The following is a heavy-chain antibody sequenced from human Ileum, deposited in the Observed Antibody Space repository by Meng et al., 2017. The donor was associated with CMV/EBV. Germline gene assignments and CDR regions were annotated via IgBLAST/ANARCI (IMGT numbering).Heavy chain of an antibody. J-gene: IGHJ5*02. CDR2: IYYSGST. D-gene: IGHD2-2*01. Sequence: ISSSRYYWGGIRQPPGKGLEWIGSIYYSGSTYYNPSLKSRVTISVDTSKNQFSLKLSSVTAADTAVYYCARVGDIVVVPAAALSFDPWGQGTLVTVSS. CDR3: ARVGDIVVVPAAALSFDP. V-gene: IGHV4-39*07. CDR1: ISSSRYY.